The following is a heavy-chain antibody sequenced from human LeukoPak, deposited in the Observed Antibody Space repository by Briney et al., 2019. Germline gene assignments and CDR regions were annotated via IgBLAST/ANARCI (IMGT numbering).Heavy chain of an antibody. J-gene: IGHJ2*01. CDR3: ARDRDNGPLWYFDL. V-gene: IGHV1-2*02. Sequence: ASVKVSCKASGYTFTGYYMHWVRPAPGQGLEWMGWINPNSGGTNYAQKFQGRVTMTRDTSISTAYMELSRLRSDDTAVYYCARDRDNGPLWYFDLWGRGTLVTVSS. D-gene: IGHD1-1*01. CDR2: INPNSGGT. CDR1: GYTFTGYY.